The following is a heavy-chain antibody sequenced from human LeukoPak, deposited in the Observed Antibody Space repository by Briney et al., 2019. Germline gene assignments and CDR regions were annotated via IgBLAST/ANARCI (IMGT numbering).Heavy chain of an antibody. CDR3: ARSGSTMIVDDAFDI. V-gene: IGHV1-8*01. J-gene: IGHJ3*02. CDR2: MNPNSGNT. D-gene: IGHD3-22*01. CDR1: GYTFSSYD. Sequence: ASVKVSCKASGYTFSSYDINWVRQATRQRLEWMGWMNPNSGNTGYSQKFQGRVTVTKITSISTDYMELSSLRSEDTAVYYCARSGSTMIVDDAFDIWGQGTMVTVSS.